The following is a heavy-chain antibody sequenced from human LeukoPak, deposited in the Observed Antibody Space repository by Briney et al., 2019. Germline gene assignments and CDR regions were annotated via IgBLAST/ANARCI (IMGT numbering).Heavy chain of an antibody. J-gene: IGHJ4*02. CDR3: ARDTVGVSDY. D-gene: IGHD3-10*01. Sequence: SEALSLTCTVSGGSISSGSYYWSWIRQPAGKGLEWIGRIYTSGSTNYNPSLKSRVTISVDTSKNQFSLKLSSVTAADTAVYYCARDTVGVSDYWGQGTLVTVSS. CDR2: IYTSGST. CDR1: GGSISSGSYY. V-gene: IGHV4-61*02.